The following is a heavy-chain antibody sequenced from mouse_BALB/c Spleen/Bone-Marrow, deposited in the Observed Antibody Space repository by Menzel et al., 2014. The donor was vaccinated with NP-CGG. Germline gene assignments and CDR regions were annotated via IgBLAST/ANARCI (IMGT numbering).Heavy chain of an antibody. D-gene: IGHD2-10*02. CDR3: AREKYGNYYAMGY. CDR1: GFSLTDYG. CDR2: IWGGRTT. V-gene: IGHV2-6-7*02. J-gene: IGHJ4*01. Sequence: VQLQESGPGLVTPSQSLSISCTASGFSLTDYGINWVRQPPGKGLEWLGMIWGGRTTTYNSALRTGMSINKANSRTQIFLKMNSLQTNDTARYYCAREKYGNYYAMGYWGQGTSVTVSS.